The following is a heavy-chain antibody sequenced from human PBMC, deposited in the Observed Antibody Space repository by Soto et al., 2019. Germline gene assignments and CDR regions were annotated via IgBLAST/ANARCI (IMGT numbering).Heavy chain of an antibody. Sequence: GESLKISCKGSGYSFTSYWIGWGRQMPGKGLEWMGIIYPGDSDTRYSPSFQGQVTISADKSISTAYLQWSSLKASYTAMYYCARLDYYDSSGYPQENWFDPWGQETLVTVSS. CDR1: GYSFTSYW. D-gene: IGHD3-22*01. V-gene: IGHV5-51*01. J-gene: IGHJ5*02. CDR3: ARLDYYDSSGYPQENWFDP. CDR2: IYPGDSDT.